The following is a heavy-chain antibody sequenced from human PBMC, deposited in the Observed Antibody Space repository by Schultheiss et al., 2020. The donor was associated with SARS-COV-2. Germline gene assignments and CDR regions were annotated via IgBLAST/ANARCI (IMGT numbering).Heavy chain of an antibody. Sequence: GGSLRLSCAASGLTFSSCGMHWVRQAPGKGLEWVAVIWHDGSKKYYADSVKGRFTISGDNSKNTLYLEMNSLRAEDTAVYYCAREWGYCSGGTCYPDGGLDYWGQGSLVTVSS. D-gene: IGHD2-15*01. V-gene: IGHV3-33*01. CDR3: AREWGYCSGGTCYPDGGLDY. CDR2: IWHDGSKK. CDR1: GLTFSSCG. J-gene: IGHJ4*02.